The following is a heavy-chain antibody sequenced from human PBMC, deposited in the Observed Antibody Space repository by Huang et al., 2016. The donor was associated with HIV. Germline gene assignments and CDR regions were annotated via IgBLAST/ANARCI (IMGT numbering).Heavy chain of an antibody. Sequence: EVQMVQSGAEVKKTGESLKISCKGSGYSFTNYWIGWVRQMPGKGLEWRWAIYPGDFNTRYSPPFQGQVTSSADKSISTVYLQWSSLQASDTAMYYCARGGGSSLYYSYMDVWGKGTTVTVSS. J-gene: IGHJ6*03. CDR3: ARGGGSSLYYSYMDV. CDR2: IYPGDFNT. D-gene: IGHD6-13*01. CDR1: GYSFTNYW. V-gene: IGHV5-51*03.